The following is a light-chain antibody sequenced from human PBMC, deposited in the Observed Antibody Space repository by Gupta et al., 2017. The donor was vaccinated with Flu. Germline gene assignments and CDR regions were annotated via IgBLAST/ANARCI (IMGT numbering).Light chain of an antibody. V-gene: IGKV2-28*01. CDR3: MQALQAAT. Sequence: ISCKCRQSLLNAKGCNYLDGNVQKAGQSPQLQIYVAYNRASGVSDRYRGSGSGTEFTLKISRVESEDVGVYYCMQALQAATFGGGTKVDIK. J-gene: IGKJ4*01. CDR2: VAY. CDR1: QSLLNAKGCNY.